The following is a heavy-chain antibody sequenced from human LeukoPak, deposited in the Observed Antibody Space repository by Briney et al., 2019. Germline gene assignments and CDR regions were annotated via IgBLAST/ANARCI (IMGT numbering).Heavy chain of an antibody. CDR3: ASRKLGNDY. J-gene: IGHJ4*02. Sequence: GGSLRLSCAASGFTFSSYGMSWVRQAPGKGLEWVSAISGSGGSTYYADSVKGRFTISRDNSKNTLYLQMNNLRAEDTAVYYCASRKLGNDYWGQGTLVTVSS. CDR2: ISGSGGST. CDR1: GFTFSSYG. V-gene: IGHV3-23*01. D-gene: IGHD7-27*01.